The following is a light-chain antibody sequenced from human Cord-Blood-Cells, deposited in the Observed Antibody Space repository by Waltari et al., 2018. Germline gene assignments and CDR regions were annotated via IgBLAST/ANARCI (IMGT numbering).Light chain of an antibody. CDR2: WAS. V-gene: IGKV4-1*01. CDR3: QQYYSTPYS. CDR1: QSVLYSSNNKNY. J-gene: IGKJ2*03. Sequence: DIVTTHSPDSLAVSLGERATIHCKSSQSVLYSSNNKNYLAWYQQKPGQPPRLLIYWASTRESGVPDRFSGSGSGTDFTLTISSLQAEDVAVYYCQQYYSTPYSFGQGTKLEIK.